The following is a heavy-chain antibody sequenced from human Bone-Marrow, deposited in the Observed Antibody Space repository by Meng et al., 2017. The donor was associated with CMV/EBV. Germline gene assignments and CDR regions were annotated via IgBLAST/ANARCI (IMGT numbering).Heavy chain of an antibody. CDR1: GFTFSSYG. CDR2: IKSKTDGGTT. CDR3: TTDFWAEYGMDV. V-gene: IGHV3-15*01. D-gene: IGHD3-16*01. J-gene: IGHJ6*02. Sequence: GESLKISCAASGFTFSSYGMHWVRQAPGKGLEWVGRIKSKTDGGTTDYAAPVKGRFTISRDDSKNTLYLQMNSLKTEDTAVYYCTTDFWAEYGMDVWGQGTTVTVSS.